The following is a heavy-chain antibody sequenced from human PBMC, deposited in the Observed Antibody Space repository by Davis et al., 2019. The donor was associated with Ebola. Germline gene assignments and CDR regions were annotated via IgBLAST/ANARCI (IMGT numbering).Heavy chain of an antibody. CDR2: IYYSGST. CDR3: ARVAYDFWSGLENWFDP. CDR1: GGSISSYY. Sequence: SETLSLTCTVSGGSISSYYWSWIRQPPGKGLEWIGYIYYSGSTNYNPSLKSRVTISVDTSKNQFSLKLSSVTAADTAVYDCARVAYDFWSGLENWFDPWGQGTLVTVSS. J-gene: IGHJ5*02. V-gene: IGHV4-59*01. D-gene: IGHD3-3*01.